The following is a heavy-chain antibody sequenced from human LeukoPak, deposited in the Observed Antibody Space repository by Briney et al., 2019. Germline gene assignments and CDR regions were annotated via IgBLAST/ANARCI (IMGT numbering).Heavy chain of an antibody. J-gene: IGHJ3*02. CDR1: GFTVSSNY. CDR2: TSSGSDYI. D-gene: IGHD1-26*01. V-gene: IGHV3-21*01. CDR3: ARGHSGSYQRTDAFDI. Sequence: GGSLRLSCAASGFTVSSNYMSWVRQAPGKGLEWVSSTSSGSDYIYYADSMKGRFSTSRDNAKNSLYLQMNSLRVEDTAVYYCARGHSGSYQRTDAFDIWGQGTMVTVSS.